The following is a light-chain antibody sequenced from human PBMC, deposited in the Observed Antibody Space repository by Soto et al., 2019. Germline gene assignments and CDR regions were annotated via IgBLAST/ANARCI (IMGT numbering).Light chain of an antibody. CDR2: TAS. V-gene: IGKV1-39*01. J-gene: IGKJ1*01. CDR3: QQRYSPPRT. CDR1: ESISSR. Sequence: DIEMTQSPSSLSASVGDTVTITCRPNESISSRLNWYQQKPGKAPRLLIHTASTLQTGVPSRFSGSGSGTDFTLTISSLQPEDFATYYCQQRYSPPRTFGQGTRVDIK.